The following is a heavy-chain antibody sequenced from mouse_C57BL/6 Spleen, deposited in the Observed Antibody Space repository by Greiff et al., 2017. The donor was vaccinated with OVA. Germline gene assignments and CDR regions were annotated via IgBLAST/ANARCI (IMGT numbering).Heavy chain of an antibody. CDR3: ARYWDGGYFDV. CDR1: GYTFTSYW. Sequence: QVQLKQPGAELVMPGASVKLSCKASGYTFTSYWMHWVKQRPGQGLEWIGEIDPSDSYTNYNRKFKGKSTLTVDKSSSTAYMQLSRLTSEDSAVYYCARYWDGGYFDVWGTGTTVTVSS. D-gene: IGHD4-1*01. CDR2: IDPSDSYT. J-gene: IGHJ1*03. V-gene: IGHV1-69*01.